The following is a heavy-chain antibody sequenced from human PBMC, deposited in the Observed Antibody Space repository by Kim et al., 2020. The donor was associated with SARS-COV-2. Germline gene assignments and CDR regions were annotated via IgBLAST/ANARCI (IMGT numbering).Heavy chain of an antibody. D-gene: IGHD1-7*01. Sequence: SETLSLTCTVSGGSVNSGSHYWSWIRQPPGKGLEWIGYFYYSGSNIYNPSLKSRVTISADTSKNQFSLTVSSVTAADTAVYHCARSITGTPYFDSWGQGTLVTVSS. CDR2: FYYSGSN. V-gene: IGHV4-61*01. CDR1: GGSVNSGSHY. J-gene: IGHJ4*02. CDR3: ARSITGTPYFDS.